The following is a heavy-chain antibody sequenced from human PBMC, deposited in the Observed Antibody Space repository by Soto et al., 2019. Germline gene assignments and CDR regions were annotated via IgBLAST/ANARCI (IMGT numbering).Heavy chain of an antibody. J-gene: IGHJ4*02. CDR1: GFTFSSYA. CDR3: AKDGNYYDSSGLDY. D-gene: IGHD3-22*01. V-gene: IGHV3-23*01. Sequence: GGSLRLSCAASGFTFSSYAMSWVRQAPGKGLEWVSAISGSGGSTYYADSVKGRFTISRDNSKNTLYLQMNSLRAEDTAVYYCAKDGNYYDSSGLDYWGQGTLVTVS. CDR2: ISGSGGST.